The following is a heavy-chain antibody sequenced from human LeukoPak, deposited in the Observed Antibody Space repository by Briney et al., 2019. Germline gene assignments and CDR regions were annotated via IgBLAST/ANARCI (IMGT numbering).Heavy chain of an antibody. J-gene: IGHJ4*02. CDR3: ARDLRAVAGTQFGY. CDR2: ISAYNGNT. V-gene: IGHV1-18*01. CDR1: GYTLTELS. D-gene: IGHD6-19*01. Sequence: AASVKVSCKVSGYTLTELSMHWVRQAPGQGLEWMGWISAYNGNTNYAQKLQGRVTMTTDTSTSTAYMELRSLRSDDTAVYYCARDLRAVAGTQFGYWGQGTLVTVSS.